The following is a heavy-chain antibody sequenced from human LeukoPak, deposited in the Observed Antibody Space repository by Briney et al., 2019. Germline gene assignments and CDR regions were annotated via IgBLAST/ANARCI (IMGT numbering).Heavy chain of an antibody. CDR2: INPSGGST. Sequence: ASVKVSCKASGYTFTSYYMHWVRQAPGQGLEWMGIINPSGGSTSYAQKFQGRVTMTRDTSTSTVYMELSSLRSEDTAVYYCAREMANWGFPTGEFGYWGQGTLVTVSS. V-gene: IGHV1-46*01. J-gene: IGHJ4*02. D-gene: IGHD7-27*01. CDR1: GYTFTSYY. CDR3: AREMANWGFPTGEFGY.